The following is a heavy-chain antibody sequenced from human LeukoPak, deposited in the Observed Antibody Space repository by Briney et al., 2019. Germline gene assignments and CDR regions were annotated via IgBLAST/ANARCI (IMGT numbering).Heavy chain of an antibody. V-gene: IGHV1-18*01. D-gene: IGHD3-22*01. CDR2: ISVNNGNT. J-gene: IGHJ3*02. Sequence: ASVKVSCKASGYTFINYAITWVRQAPGQGLEWMGWISVNNGNTNYAQKVQDRVTVTTDASTSTAYMELRSLRFDDTAMYYCARDTDYYDAQNAFDIWGQGTMVTVSS. CDR3: ARDTDYYDAQNAFDI. CDR1: GYTFINYA.